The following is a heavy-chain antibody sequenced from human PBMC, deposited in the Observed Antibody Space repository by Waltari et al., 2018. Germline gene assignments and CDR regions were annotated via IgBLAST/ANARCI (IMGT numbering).Heavy chain of an antibody. CDR2: IYYSGST. J-gene: IGHJ6*03. V-gene: IGHV4-39*01. CDR1: GGSISSSSYY. D-gene: IGHD3-16*01. CDR3: ASLAGGNYMDV. Sequence: QLQLQESGPGLVKPSETLSLTCTVSGGSISSSSYYWGWIRQPPGKGLEWIGSIYYSGSTYYNPSLKSRVTISVDTSKNQFSLKRSSVTAADTAVYYCASLAGGNYMDVWGKGTTVTVSS.